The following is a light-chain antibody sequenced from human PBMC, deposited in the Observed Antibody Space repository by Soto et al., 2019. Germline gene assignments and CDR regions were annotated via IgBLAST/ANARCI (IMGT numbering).Light chain of an antibody. CDR2: AAS. Sequence: DIQMTHSPSSLSASVVDRVTITCRASQSISSYLNWYQQKPGKAPKLLIYAASSLQSGGPSRFSGSGSEIDFPITISSLQPEDFATYYCQHSYSTPWTFGQGTKVEIK. V-gene: IGKV1-39*01. CDR3: QHSYSTPWT. CDR1: QSISSY. J-gene: IGKJ1*01.